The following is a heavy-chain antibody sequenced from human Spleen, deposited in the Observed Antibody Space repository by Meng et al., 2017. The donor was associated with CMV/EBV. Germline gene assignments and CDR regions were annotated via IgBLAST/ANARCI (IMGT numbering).Heavy chain of an antibody. CDR1: GGSFSGYY. CDR2: INHSGST. J-gene: IGHJ4*02. Sequence: SETLSLTCAVYGGSFSGYYWSWIRQPPGKGLEWIGEINHSGSTNYNPSLKSRVTISVDTSNHQFSRKLSSVTAADTAVYYCARTQWLRRFDYCGQGTLVTVSS. D-gene: IGHD5-12*01. CDR3: ARTQWLRRFDY. V-gene: IGHV4-34*01.